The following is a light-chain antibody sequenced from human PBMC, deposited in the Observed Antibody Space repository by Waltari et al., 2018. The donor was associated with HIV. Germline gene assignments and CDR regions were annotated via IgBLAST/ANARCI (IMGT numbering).Light chain of an antibody. CDR1: QDINIW. V-gene: IGKV1-5*03. CDR3: QQYNSPGYT. CDR2: KAS. J-gene: IGKJ2*01. Sequence: DIQMTQSPSTLSASVGDGVTITCRASQDINIWLAWYQLKPGKAPKLLIDKASNLESGVPSRFSGSGSGTEFTLTIFSLQPDDSATYYCQQYNSPGYTFGQGTKLEIK.